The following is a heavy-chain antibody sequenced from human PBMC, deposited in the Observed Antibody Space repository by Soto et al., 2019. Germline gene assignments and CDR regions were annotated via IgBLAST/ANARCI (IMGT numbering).Heavy chain of an antibody. CDR3: ARKPPAAIQGWAYGMDV. D-gene: IGHD2-2*01. CDR2: LHGSGST. V-gene: IGHV3-53*02. J-gene: IGHJ6*02. Sequence: EVQLVQTGGGLIQPGGSLRLSCVASGFTVSTNYLSWVRQVPGKGLEWVSVLHGSGSTSYADSVKGRFTISRDNARNTFYLQMNSLGVEDTAVYYCARKPPAAIQGWAYGMDVWGQGTTVTVSS. CDR1: GFTVSTNY.